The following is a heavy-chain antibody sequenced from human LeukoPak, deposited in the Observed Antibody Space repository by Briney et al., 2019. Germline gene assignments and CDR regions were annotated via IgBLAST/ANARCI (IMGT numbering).Heavy chain of an antibody. Sequence: VASVKVSCKASGYTFTSYGISWVRQAPGQGLEWMGWISAYNGNTNYAQKLQGRVTMTTDTSTSTAYMELRSLRSDDTAVYYCARHSFWSGSWKLDYWGQGTLVTVSS. CDR3: ARHSFWSGSWKLDY. D-gene: IGHD3-3*01. V-gene: IGHV1-18*01. CDR2: ISAYNGNT. CDR1: GYTFTSYG. J-gene: IGHJ4*02.